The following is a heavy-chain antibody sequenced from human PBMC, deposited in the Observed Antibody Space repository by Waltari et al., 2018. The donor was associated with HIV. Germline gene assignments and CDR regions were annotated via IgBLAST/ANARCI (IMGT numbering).Heavy chain of an antibody. CDR1: GFTCSSYS. V-gene: IGHV3-30*04. CDR2: KSDDGSNK. D-gene: IGHD2-15*01. Sequence: QVQLVESGGGVVQPGRSLRLPCAASGFTCSSYSMHWVRQAPGKGLEWVAVKSDDGSNKYYADSVKGRFTISRDNSKNTLYLQRNSLRAEDTAVYYCAREWSIGPPLPDIWGQGTMVTVSS. J-gene: IGHJ3*02. CDR3: AREWSIGPPLPDI.